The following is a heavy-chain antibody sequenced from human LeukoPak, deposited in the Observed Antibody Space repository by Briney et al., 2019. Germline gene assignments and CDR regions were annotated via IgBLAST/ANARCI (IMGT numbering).Heavy chain of an antibody. CDR1: GGSISSYY. Sequence: PSETLSLTCTVSGGSISSYYWSWIRQPLGKGLEWIGYIYYSGSTNYNPSLKSRVTILVDTSKNQFSLKLSSVTAADTAVYYCASTTSLPYCSSTSCHSYYFDYWGQGTLVTVSS. D-gene: IGHD2-2*01. CDR3: ASTTSLPYCSSTSCHSYYFDY. V-gene: IGHV4-59*08. CDR2: IYYSGST. J-gene: IGHJ4*02.